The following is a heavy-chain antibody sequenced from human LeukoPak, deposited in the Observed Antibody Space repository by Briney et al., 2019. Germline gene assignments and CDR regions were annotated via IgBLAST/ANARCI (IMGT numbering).Heavy chain of an antibody. D-gene: IGHD3-22*01. CDR2: IYYTGGT. CDR1: GGSISTGGYY. V-gene: IGHV4-31*03. Sequence: SETLSLTCTVSGGSISTGGYYWSWIRQHPGKGLEWIGYIYYTGGTFYNPSLKSRVTISVDTSKNQFSLRLSSVTAPDTAVYYCARVFHDSSGYPFDYWGQGTLVTVSS. CDR3: ARVFHDSSGYPFDY. J-gene: IGHJ4*02.